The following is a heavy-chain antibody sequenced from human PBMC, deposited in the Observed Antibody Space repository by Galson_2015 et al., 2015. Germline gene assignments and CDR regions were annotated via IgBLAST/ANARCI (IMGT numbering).Heavy chain of an antibody. CDR1: GYSFTSYH. V-gene: IGHV1-46*01. CDR2: INSNDGAT. D-gene: IGHD3-16*01. Sequence: SVKVSCKASGYSFTSYHVHWVRQAPGQGLEWMGIINSNDGATSYAQKFQGRVTMTRDTSTSTVYMELSSLRSEDTAVYYCARELMGGANFDYWGLGTLVTVST. J-gene: IGHJ4*02. CDR3: ARELMGGANFDY.